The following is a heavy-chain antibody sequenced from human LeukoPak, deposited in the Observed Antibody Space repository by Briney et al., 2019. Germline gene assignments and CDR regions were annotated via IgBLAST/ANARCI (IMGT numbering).Heavy chain of an antibody. CDR3: ARDLGSGSNYRYYYGMDV. CDR1: GFTFRYYS. Sequence: GGSLRLSCAASGFTFRYYSMNWVRQAPGKGLEWVSYISTTSSFIYYADSVKGRFTISRDNAKNSLYLQMNSLRDEDTAVYYCARDLGSGSNYRYYYGMDVWGQGTTVTV. V-gene: IGHV3-48*02. J-gene: IGHJ6*02. D-gene: IGHD1-26*01. CDR2: ISTTSSFI.